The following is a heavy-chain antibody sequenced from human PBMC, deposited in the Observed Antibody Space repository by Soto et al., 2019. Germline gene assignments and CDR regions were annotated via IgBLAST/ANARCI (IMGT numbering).Heavy chain of an antibody. D-gene: IGHD2-8*02. V-gene: IGHV4-4*02. Sequence: SETLSLTCAVSGASIGSGGWWSWVRQPPGKGLEWIAEIFHDGNTNYSPPLKSRVTISVDKSQNQFSLNVYSVTAADTAVYYCARHEGWTGPDQWGQGTLVTVSS. CDR1: GASIGSGGW. CDR2: IFHDGNT. J-gene: IGHJ5*02. CDR3: ARHEGWTGPDQ.